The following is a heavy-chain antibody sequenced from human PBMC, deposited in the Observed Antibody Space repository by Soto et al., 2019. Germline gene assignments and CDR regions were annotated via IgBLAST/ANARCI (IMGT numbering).Heavy chain of an antibody. V-gene: IGHV4-39*01. CDR1: GGSISSSSYY. D-gene: IGHD2-2*01. Sequence: SETLSLTCTVSGGSISSSSYYWGWIRQPPGKGLELIGSIYYSGSTYYNPSLKSRVTISVDTSKNQFSLKLSSVTAADAALYYCARAHCSSTSCSLRYFGCWGQGTLVTVSS. CDR3: ARAHCSSTSCSLRYFGC. J-gene: IGHJ4*02. CDR2: IYYSGST.